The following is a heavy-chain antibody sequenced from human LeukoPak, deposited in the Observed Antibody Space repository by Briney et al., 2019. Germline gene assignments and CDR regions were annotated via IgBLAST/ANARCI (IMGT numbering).Heavy chain of an antibody. CDR3: ARGGAGEYSYAADYYYYGMDV. D-gene: IGHD5-18*01. J-gene: IGHJ6*02. V-gene: IGHV1-18*01. CDR1: GYTFTSYG. CDR2: ISAYNGDT. Sequence: ASVKVSCKASGYTFTSYGFSWVRQAPGQGLEWMGWISAYNGDTKYALNLQGRVTMTTDTSTSTAYMELRSLRSDDTAVYYCARGGAGEYSYAADYYYYGMDVWGQGTTVTVSS.